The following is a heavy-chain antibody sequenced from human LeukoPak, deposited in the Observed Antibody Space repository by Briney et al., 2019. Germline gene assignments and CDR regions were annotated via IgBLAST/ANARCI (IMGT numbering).Heavy chain of an antibody. J-gene: IGHJ4*02. CDR1: GGSFSGYY. CDR3: ARGIGQWLAVFYYFDY. D-gene: IGHD6-19*01. CDR2: INHSGST. V-gene: IGHV4-34*01. Sequence: SETPSLTCAVYGGSFSGYYWSWIRQPPGKGLEWIGEINHSGSTNYNPSLKSRVTISVDTSKNQFSLKLSSVTAADTAVYYCARGIGQWLAVFYYFDYWGQGTLVTVSS.